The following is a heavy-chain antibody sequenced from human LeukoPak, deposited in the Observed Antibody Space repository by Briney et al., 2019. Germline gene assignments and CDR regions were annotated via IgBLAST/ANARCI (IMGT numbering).Heavy chain of an antibody. CDR1: GGSISSYY. V-gene: IGHV4-59*12. CDR2: IYYSGST. D-gene: IGHD1-1*01. CDR3: ARTSVTGTKNFDS. J-gene: IGHJ4*02. Sequence: SETLSLTCTVSGGSISSYYWSWIRQPPGKGLEWIGYIYYSGSTNYNPSLKSRVTISVDTSKNQFSLKLSSVTAADTAVYYCARTSVTGTKNFDSWGQGTLVTVSS.